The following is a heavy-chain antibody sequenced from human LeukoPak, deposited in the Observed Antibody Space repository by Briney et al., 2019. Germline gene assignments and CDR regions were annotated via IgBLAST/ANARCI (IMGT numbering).Heavy chain of an antibody. J-gene: IGHJ6*03. CDR3: AKSGLGDHGIFTGRGSPYYYYYLDV. CDR2: ISGDGGTT. V-gene: IGHV3-43*02. CDR1: GFTFNDFV. D-gene: IGHD2-21*02. Sequence: GGSLRLSCTASGFTFNDFVMQWVRQVPGKSLEWVALISGDGGTTDYASSVEGPFTISRDNTQKSLFLEMNNLGTEDTALHCCAKSGLGDHGIFTGRGSPYYYYYLDVWGKGTTVIVS.